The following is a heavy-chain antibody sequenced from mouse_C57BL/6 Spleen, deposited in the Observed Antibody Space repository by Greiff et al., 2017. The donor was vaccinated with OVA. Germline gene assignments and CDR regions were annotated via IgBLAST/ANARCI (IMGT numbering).Heavy chain of an antibody. D-gene: IGHD1-1*01. J-gene: IGHJ1*03. CDR2: IFPGSGST. CDR1: GYTFTDYY. V-gene: IGHV1-75*01. CDR3: ARWGITTVVARDWYFDV. Sequence: VKLQQSGPELVKPGASVKISCKASGYTFTDYYINWVKQRPGQGLEWIGWIFPGSGSTYYNEKFKGKATLTVDKSSSTAYMLLSSLTSEDSAVYFCARWGITTVVARDWYFDVWGTGTTVTVSS.